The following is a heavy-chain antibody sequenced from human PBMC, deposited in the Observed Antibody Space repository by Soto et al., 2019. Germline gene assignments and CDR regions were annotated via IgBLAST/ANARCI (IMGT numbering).Heavy chain of an antibody. CDR2: IYYSGST. CDR1: GGSISSYY. D-gene: IGHD4-17*01. J-gene: IGHJ4*02. CDR3: ARLGDYGDYEGYYFDY. V-gene: IGHV4-59*08. Sequence: PSETLSLTCTVSGGSISSYYWSWIRQPPGKGLEWIGYIYYSGSTNYNPSLKSRVTISVDTSKNQFSLKLSSVTAADTAVYYCARLGDYGDYEGYYFDYWGQGTLVTVSS.